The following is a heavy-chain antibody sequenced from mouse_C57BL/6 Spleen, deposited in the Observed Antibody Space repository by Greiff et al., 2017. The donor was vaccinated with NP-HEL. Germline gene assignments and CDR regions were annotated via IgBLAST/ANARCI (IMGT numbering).Heavy chain of an antibody. J-gene: IGHJ2*01. CDR2: IDPETGGT. V-gene: IGHV1-15*01. D-gene: IGHD1-1*01. Sequence: VQLQQSGAELVRPGASVTLSCKASGYTFTDYEMHWVKQTPVHGLEWIGAIDPETGGTAYNQKFKGKAILTADKSSSTAYMELRSLTSEDSAVYYCTREREFYYGSSYDYWGQGTTLTVSS. CDR3: TREREFYYGSSYDY. CDR1: GYTFTDYE.